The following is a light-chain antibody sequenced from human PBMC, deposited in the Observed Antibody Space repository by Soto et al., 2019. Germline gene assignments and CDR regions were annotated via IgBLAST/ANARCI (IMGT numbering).Light chain of an antibody. CDR1: QSVSSN. CDR2: GAS. J-gene: IGKJ5*01. V-gene: IGKV3-15*01. Sequence: IVMTQSPSTLSVSPGARATLSCRASQSVSSNLAWYQHKPGQAPRLLIYGASTRATGIPARFSGSGSGTEFNLTISSLQPEDFAVYYCQQYNNWPPDFGQGTRLEIK. CDR3: QQYNNWPPD.